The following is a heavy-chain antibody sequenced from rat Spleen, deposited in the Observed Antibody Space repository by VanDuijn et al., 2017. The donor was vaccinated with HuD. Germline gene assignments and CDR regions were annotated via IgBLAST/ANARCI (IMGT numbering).Heavy chain of an antibody. J-gene: IGHJ2*01. Sequence: EVQLVESGGGLVQPGRSMLLSCAASGFSFSDCDMAWVRQAPTKGLEWVAFITYDVSTTYYRDSVKGRFTVSRDNAKSTLYLQMDSLRSEDTATYYCTKMPPMGDYFDCWGQGVKVTVSS. CDR3: TKMPPMGDYFDC. CDR1: GFSFSDCD. CDR2: ITYDVSTT. D-gene: IGHD1-7*01. V-gene: IGHV5-20*01.